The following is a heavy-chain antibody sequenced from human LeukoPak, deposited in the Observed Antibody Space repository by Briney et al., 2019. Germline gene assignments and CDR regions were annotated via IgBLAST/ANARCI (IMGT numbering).Heavy chain of an antibody. J-gene: IGHJ4*02. Sequence: GGSLRLSCAASGFIFSSYSMSWVRQAPGKALEWVSAIGGSGGNTYYADSVKGRFTISRDNSKNTLYLQMNSLRAEDTAVYYCGVPQWELLNWGQGTLVTVSS. CDR2: IGGSGGNT. V-gene: IGHV3-23*01. D-gene: IGHD1-26*01. CDR1: GFIFSSYS. CDR3: GVPQWELLN.